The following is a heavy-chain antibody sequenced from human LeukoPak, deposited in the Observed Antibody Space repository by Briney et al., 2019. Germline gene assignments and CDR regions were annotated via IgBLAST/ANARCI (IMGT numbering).Heavy chain of an antibody. CDR1: GFTFSSYG. V-gene: IGHV3-30*03. J-gene: IGHJ4*02. CDR3: ARRAGAYTHPYDY. D-gene: IGHD3-16*01. CDR2: ISYDGSNK. Sequence: GRSLRLSCAASGFTFSSYGMHWVRQAPGKWLGWVAVISYDGSNKYYADSVKGRFTISRDNSKNTLYLQMNSLRAEDTAVYYCARRAGAYTHPYDYWGQGTLVTVSS.